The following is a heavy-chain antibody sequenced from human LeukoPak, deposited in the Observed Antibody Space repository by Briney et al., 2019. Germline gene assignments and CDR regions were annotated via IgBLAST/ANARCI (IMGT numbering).Heavy chain of an antibody. CDR3: ASSDYYDSSGSLDY. V-gene: IGHV4-38-2*02. Sequence: SETLSLTCTVSGYSISSGYYWGWIRQPPGKGLEWTGGIDHSGSTYYNPSLKSRITISVDTSKNQFSLKLSSVTAADTAVYYCASSDYYDSSGSLDYWGQGTLVTVSS. CDR1: GYSISSGYY. D-gene: IGHD3-22*01. CDR2: IDHSGST. J-gene: IGHJ4*02.